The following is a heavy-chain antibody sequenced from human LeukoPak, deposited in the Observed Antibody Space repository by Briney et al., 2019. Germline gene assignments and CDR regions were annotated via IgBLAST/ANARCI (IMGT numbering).Heavy chain of an antibody. Sequence: ASVKVSCKASGYTFTSYYMHWVRQAPGQGLELMGIINPSGGSTSYAQKFQGRVTMTRDTSTSTVYMELSSLRSEDTAVYYCARGAYCTNGVCYPEAPFDYWGQGTLVTVSS. J-gene: IGHJ4*02. V-gene: IGHV1-46*01. CDR2: INPSGGST. D-gene: IGHD2-8*01. CDR1: GYTFTSYY. CDR3: ARGAYCTNGVCYPEAPFDY.